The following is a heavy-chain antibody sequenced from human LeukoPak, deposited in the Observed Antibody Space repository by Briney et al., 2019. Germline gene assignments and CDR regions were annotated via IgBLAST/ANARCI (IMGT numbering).Heavy chain of an antibody. CDR1: GFTFSSYG. V-gene: IGHV3-30*03. CDR3: ARGRDYGIVVVTSFQH. J-gene: IGHJ1*01. D-gene: IGHD3-22*01. CDR2: ISDDGTRK. Sequence: QPGRSLRLSCAASGFTFSSYGIHWVRLAPGKGLEWVAVISDDGTRKYYADSVQGRFTISRDNSKNTLYLQMNSLRAEDTAVYYCARGRDYGIVVVTSFQHWGQGTLVTVSS.